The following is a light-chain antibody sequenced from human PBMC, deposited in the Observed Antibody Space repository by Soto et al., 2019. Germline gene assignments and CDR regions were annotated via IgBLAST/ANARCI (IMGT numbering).Light chain of an antibody. Sequence: DIQMTQSPSSLSASVGDRVTITCRASQGIRHDLGWYQQKPGKAPKRLIYTASSLQSGIPSRFSGSGSGTEFTLTISSLQPEYVATYYCLQHNSYPPTFGGGTKVEIK. J-gene: IGKJ4*01. CDR3: LQHNSYPPT. V-gene: IGKV1-17*01. CDR2: TAS. CDR1: QGIRHD.